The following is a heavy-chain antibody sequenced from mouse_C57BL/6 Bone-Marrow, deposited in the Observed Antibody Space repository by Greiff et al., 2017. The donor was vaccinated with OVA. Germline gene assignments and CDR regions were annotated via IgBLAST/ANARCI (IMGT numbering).Heavy chain of an antibody. J-gene: IGHJ2*01. V-gene: IGHV1-52*01. CDR1: GYTFTSYW. Sequence: QVQLQQPGAELVRPGSSVKLSCKASGYTFTSYWMHWVKQRPIQGLEWIGNIDPSDSETPYNQKFKDKATLTVDKSSSTAYMQLSSLTSEDSAVYYCARADYYGSSYDFDYWGQGTTLTVSS. CDR2: IDPSDSET. CDR3: ARADYYGSSYDFDY. D-gene: IGHD1-1*01.